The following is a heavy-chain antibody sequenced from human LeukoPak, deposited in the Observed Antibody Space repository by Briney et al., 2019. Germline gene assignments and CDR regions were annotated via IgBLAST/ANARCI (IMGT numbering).Heavy chain of an antibody. J-gene: IGHJ4*02. V-gene: IGHV4-59*12. Sequence: SETLSLTCTVSGGSISSYYWSWIRQPPGKGLEWIGYIYYSGSTNYNPSLKSRVTISVDTSKNQFSLKLSSVTAADTAVYYCARAIVVVPAATRFDYWGQGTLVTVSS. CDR3: ARAIVVVPAATRFDY. CDR2: IYYSGST. CDR1: GGSISSYY. D-gene: IGHD2-2*01.